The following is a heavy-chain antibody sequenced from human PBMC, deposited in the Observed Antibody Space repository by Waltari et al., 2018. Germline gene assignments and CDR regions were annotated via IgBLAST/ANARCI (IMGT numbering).Heavy chain of an antibody. CDR3: ARETLPGNKIIDY. V-gene: IGHV1-2*02. D-gene: IGHD1-1*01. CDR1: GYTFTAYY. Sequence: QVHLVQSGAEVKQPGASVRVSCKPSGYTFTAYYLHWVRQAPGQGLEWMAWINSNTGDSQSAQTFEGRVTVTRDTSITTAYLELSGLRSDDTALYYCARETLPGNKIIDYWGQGTLVTVSS. CDR2: INSNTGDS. J-gene: IGHJ4*02.